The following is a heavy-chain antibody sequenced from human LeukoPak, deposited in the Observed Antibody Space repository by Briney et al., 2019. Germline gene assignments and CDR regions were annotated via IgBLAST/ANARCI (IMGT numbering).Heavy chain of an antibody. V-gene: IGHV1-69-2*01. D-gene: IGHD2-2*01. CDR1: GYTFTDYY. CDR2: VDPEDGET. Sequence: ASVKISCKVSGYTFTDYYMHWVPQAPGKGLEWMGLVDPEDGETIYAEKFQGRVTITADTSTDTAYMELSSLRSEDTAVYYCAGTSGDAFDIWGQGTMVTVSS. J-gene: IGHJ3*02. CDR3: AGTSGDAFDI.